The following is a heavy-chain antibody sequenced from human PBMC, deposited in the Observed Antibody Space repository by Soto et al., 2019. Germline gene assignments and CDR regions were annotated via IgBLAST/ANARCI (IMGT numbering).Heavy chain of an antibody. Sequence: PGGSLRLSCAASGFTFSSYAMSWVRQAPGKGLEWVSAISGSGGSTYYADSVKGRLTISRDNSKNTLYLQMNSLRAEDTAVYYCAKTLPPRYCSGGSCSDYYYYGMDVWGQGPTVTVSS. CDR1: GFTFSSYA. CDR3: AKTLPPRYCSGGSCSDYYYYGMDV. J-gene: IGHJ6*02. CDR2: ISGSGGST. D-gene: IGHD2-15*01. V-gene: IGHV3-23*01.